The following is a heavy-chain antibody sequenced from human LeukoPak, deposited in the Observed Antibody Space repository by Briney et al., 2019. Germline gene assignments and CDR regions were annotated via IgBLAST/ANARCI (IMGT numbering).Heavy chain of an antibody. Sequence: PGGSLRLSCAASGFTGSVNYMSWVRQAPGKGLEWVSVIYSGGSTYYADSVKGRFTISRDNSKNTAYLQMSSLRAEDTAVYYCARDGSYARSFDYWGQGTLVTVSS. CDR2: IYSGGST. CDR3: ARDGSYARSFDY. V-gene: IGHV3-53*01. J-gene: IGHJ4*02. D-gene: IGHD2-2*01. CDR1: GFTGSVNY.